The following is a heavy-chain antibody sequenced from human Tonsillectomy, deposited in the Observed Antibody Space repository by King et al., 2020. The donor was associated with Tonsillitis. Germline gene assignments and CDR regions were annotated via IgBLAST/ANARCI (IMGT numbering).Heavy chain of an antibody. CDR3: ATSGGYCSSTSCYLGAFDI. Sequence: VQLVESGGGLVKPGGSLRLSCAASGLTFSDYYMSWIRQAPGKGLEWVSYISSSSSYTNYADSVKGRFTISRDNAENSVYLQMNSLRADDTAVYYCATSGGYCSSTSCYLGAFDIWGQGTMVTVSS. CDR1: GLTFSDYY. J-gene: IGHJ3*02. V-gene: IGHV3-11*05. D-gene: IGHD2-2*01. CDR2: ISSSSSYT.